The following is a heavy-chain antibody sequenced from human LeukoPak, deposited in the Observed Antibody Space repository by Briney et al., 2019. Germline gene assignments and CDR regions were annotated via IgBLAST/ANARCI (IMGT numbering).Heavy chain of an antibody. D-gene: IGHD1-1*01. CDR1: GGSITNYY. J-gene: IGHJ4*02. Sequence: PSETLSLTCTVSGGSITNYYWSWIRQPPGKGLEWIGYIYYSGSTNYNPSLKSRVTISVDTSKNQFSLKLSSVTAADTAVYYCARGGANWNDGEPFDYWGQGTLVTVSS. V-gene: IGHV4-59*01. CDR3: ARGGANWNDGEPFDY. CDR2: IYYSGST.